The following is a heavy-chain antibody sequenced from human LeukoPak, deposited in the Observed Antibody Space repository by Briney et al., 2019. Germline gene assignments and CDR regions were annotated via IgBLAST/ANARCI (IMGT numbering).Heavy chain of an antibody. Sequence: SETLSLTCTVSGGSISSSSYYWGWIRQPPGKGLEWIGRIYATGSTTYNPSLKSRVTISVDTSKNQFSLKLSSVTAADTAVYYCARRAGSGSTKVFDIWGQGTMVTVSS. V-gene: IGHV4-39*01. D-gene: IGHD3-10*01. J-gene: IGHJ3*02. CDR1: GGSISSSSYY. CDR2: IYATGST. CDR3: ARRAGSGSTKVFDI.